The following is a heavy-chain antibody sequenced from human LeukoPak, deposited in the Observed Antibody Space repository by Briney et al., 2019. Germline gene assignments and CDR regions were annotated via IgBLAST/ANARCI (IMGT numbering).Heavy chain of an antibody. J-gene: IGHJ3*02. D-gene: IGHD5-18*01. CDR1: GFIFSDYV. CDR3: ARARSSYGYGDAFDI. Sequence: GGSLRLSCTASGFIFSDYVMIWVRQAPGKGLEWVSGITASGDRTYYADSVKGRFTISRDNSKNTLYLQMNSLRAEDTAVYYCARARSSYGYGDAFDIWGQGTMVTVSS. CDR2: ITASGDRT. V-gene: IGHV3-23*01.